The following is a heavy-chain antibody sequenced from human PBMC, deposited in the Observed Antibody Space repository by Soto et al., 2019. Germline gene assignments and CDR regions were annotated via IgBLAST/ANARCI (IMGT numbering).Heavy chain of an antibody. CDR1: GFTFSSYW. Sequence: GGSLRLSCAASGFTFSSYWMSWVRQAPGKGLEWVANIKQDGSEKYYVDSVKGRFTISRDNAKNSLYLQMNSLRAEDTAVYYCARDTIPPYDSSGYSAYWYFDLWGRGTLVTVSS. J-gene: IGHJ2*01. V-gene: IGHV3-7*01. CDR2: IKQDGSEK. D-gene: IGHD3-22*01. CDR3: ARDTIPPYDSSGYSAYWYFDL.